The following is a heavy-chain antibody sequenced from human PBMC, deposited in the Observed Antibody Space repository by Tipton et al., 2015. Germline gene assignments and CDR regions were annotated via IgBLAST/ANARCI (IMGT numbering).Heavy chain of an antibody. Sequence: SLRLSCAASGFTFSHYWMSWVRQAPGKGLEWVGKTNEGGTEKHFVDSVRGRFTISRDNARNSVYLQMNSLRAEDTAVYYCARDAPGTTFDYWGQGTLVTVSA. V-gene: IGHV3-7*01. CDR3: ARDAPGTTFDY. J-gene: IGHJ4*02. CDR1: GFTFSHYW. D-gene: IGHD1-1*01. CDR2: TNEGGTEK.